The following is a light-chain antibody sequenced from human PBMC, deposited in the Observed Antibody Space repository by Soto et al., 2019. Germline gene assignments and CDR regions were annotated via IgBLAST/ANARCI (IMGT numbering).Light chain of an antibody. CDR2: DTS. V-gene: IGKV3-11*01. J-gene: IGKJ2*01. CDR1: QTVSSH. CDR3: QQRSNWPMYT. Sequence: EVVLTQSPATLSLSPGARATLSCRASQTVSSHFAWYQQKPGQAPRLLIYDTSNRATGVPARFSGSGSGTDFTLTISSLAPEDFAVYYCQQRSNWPMYTFGQGTRLEI.